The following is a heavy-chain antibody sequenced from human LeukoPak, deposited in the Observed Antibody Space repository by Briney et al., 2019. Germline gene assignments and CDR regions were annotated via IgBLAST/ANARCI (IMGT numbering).Heavy chain of an antibody. J-gene: IGHJ4*02. CDR3: ASGELWWKPQF. CDR2: INPSGGST. D-gene: IGHD5-18*01. Sequence: ASVKVSCKASGYTFTSYYMHWVRQAPGQGLEWIGIINPSGGSTSYAQKFQGRVTMTRDTSTSTVYMELSSLRSEDTAVYYCASGELWWKPQFWGQGTLVTVSS. V-gene: IGHV1-46*01. CDR1: GYTFTSYY.